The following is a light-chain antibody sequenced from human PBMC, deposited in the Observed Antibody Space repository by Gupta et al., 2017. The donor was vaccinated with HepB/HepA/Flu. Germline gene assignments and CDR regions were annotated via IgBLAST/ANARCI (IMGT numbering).Light chain of an antibody. CDR1: QSVPNNL. V-gene: IGKV3-20*01. Sequence: EIVLTQSPDTLSLSPGASATLSCRASQSVPNNLLAWYQQKPGQAPRLLIFAVSNRTTANPDRFSGSGSGTDFTLTINRLQPEDSAVYHCQQFGSSPATFGGGTKVEI. CDR2: AVS. J-gene: IGKJ4*01. CDR3: QQFGSSPAT.